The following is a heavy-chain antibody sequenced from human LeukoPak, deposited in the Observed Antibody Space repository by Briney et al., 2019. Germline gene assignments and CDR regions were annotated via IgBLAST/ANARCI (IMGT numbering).Heavy chain of an antibody. CDR2: ISSSSSYI. CDR3: ARDLRSSGYYAFDY. Sequence: PGGSLRLSCAASGFTFSSYGMNWVRQAPGKGLEWVSFISSSSSYIYYADSVKGRFTISRDNAKNSLYPQMHSLRAEDTAVYYCARDLRSSGYYAFDYWGQGTLVTVSS. D-gene: IGHD3-22*01. V-gene: IGHV3-21*01. CDR1: GFTFSSYG. J-gene: IGHJ4*02.